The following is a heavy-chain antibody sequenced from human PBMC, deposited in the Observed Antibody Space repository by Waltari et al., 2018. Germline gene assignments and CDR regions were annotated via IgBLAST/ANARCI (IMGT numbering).Heavy chain of an antibody. CDR2: FDPKDAET. Sequence: QVQLVQSGAEVKKPGASMRLSCKVSGYSITALSMHWVRQAPGKGLEWMGGFDPKDAETIYAQNFQGRVAMTEDTSTDTAYIDLTSLTSEDTAIYYCTTFNWGHDAFDLWGQGTLVTVSS. D-gene: IGHD7-27*01. V-gene: IGHV1-24*01. CDR1: GYSITALS. J-gene: IGHJ3*01. CDR3: TTFNWGHDAFDL.